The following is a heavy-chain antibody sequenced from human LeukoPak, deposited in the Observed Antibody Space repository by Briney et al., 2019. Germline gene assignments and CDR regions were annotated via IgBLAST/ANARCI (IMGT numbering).Heavy chain of an antibody. V-gene: IGHV3-21*01. CDR3: ARDPRDGRGQGAFDF. CDR2: ISSSSHI. CDR1: GFTFSSYR. J-gene: IGHJ3*01. Sequence: PGGSLRLSCAASGFTFSSYRMNWVRQAPGKGLEWVSSISSSSHIYYADSVKGRFTISRDNAKNSLYLQMNSLRAEDTAVYYCARDPRDGRGQGAFDFWGQGTMVTVSP. D-gene: IGHD3-22*01.